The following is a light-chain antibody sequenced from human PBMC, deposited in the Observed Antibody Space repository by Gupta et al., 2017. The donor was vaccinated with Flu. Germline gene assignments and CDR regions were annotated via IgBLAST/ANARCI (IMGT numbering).Light chain of an antibody. CDR2: DTT. V-gene: IGLV7-46*01. CDR1: TGPVTSGHY. CDR3: LLSFSDGDV. J-gene: IGLJ1*01. Sequence: QAVATQEPSLTVSPGGTVTLTCGSTTGPVTSGHYPYWLQQKPGQAPRTLIFDTTDKHPWTPARFSGFLVGDKAALTLSGAQTEDEADYYCLLSFSDGDVFGPGTQVTVL.